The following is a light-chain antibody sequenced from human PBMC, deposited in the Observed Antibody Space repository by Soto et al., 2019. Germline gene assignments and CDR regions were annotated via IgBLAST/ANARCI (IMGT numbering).Light chain of an antibody. Sequence: ETVMTQSPATLSVSPGERVTLSCRASQSVSSNLAWYQQKPGQAPRLLIYGADTKATGVPARFSGSGSGTEFTLTISSLQSEDFAVDYCQQYNDWWTFGHGTKVEIK. CDR3: QQYNDWWT. J-gene: IGKJ1*01. CDR1: QSVSSN. CDR2: GAD. V-gene: IGKV3-15*01.